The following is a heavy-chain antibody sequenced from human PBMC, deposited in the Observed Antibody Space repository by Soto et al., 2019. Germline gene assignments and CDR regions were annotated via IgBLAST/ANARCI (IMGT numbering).Heavy chain of an antibody. D-gene: IGHD6-19*01. Sequence: EVQLVESGGGLVQPGGSLRLSCAASGSTFSSYWTHWVRQAPGKGLVWVSGINSGGSTTNYADSVKGRFTISRDNAKNQLYVQMNSLRAEDTAVYYLASAVAETRNGLNMWGQGTLVTVSS. CDR2: INSGGSTT. CDR3: ASAVAETRNGLNM. CDR1: GSTFSSYW. J-gene: IGHJ3*02. V-gene: IGHV3-74*01.